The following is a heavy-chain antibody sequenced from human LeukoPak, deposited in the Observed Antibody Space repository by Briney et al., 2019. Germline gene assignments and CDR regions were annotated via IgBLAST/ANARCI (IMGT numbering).Heavy chain of an antibody. CDR2: IYSGGST. D-gene: IGHD3-22*01. J-gene: IGHJ4*02. Sequence: GGSLRLSCAASGFTVSSNYMSWVRQAPGKGLEWVSVIYSGGSTYYADSVKGRFTISRDNSKNTLYLQMSSLRAEDTAVYHCARVPTYSDSSGYFDYWGQGTLVTVSS. CDR1: GFTVSSNY. CDR3: ARVPTYSDSSGYFDY. V-gene: IGHV3-53*01.